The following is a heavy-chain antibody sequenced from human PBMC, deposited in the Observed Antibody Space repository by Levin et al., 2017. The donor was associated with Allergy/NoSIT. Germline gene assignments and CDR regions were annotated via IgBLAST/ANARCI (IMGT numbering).Heavy chain of an antibody. CDR3: ARNLWYYGSGPLNWFDP. CDR2: IDPSDSYT. Sequence: KGGESLKISCKGSGYSFTSYWISWVRQMPGKGLEWMGRIDPSDSYTNYSPSFQGHVTISADKSISTAYLQWSSLKASDTAMYYCARNLWYYGSGPLNWFDPWGQGTLVTVSS. CDR1: GYSFTSYW. D-gene: IGHD3-10*01. V-gene: IGHV5-10-1*01. J-gene: IGHJ5*02.